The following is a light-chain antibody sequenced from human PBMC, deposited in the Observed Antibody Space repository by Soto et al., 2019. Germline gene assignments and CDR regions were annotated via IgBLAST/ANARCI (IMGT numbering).Light chain of an antibody. CDR2: LNSDGSH. J-gene: IGLJ2*01. CDR3: QTWGTGIRGV. V-gene: IGLV4-69*01. CDR1: SGHSRNA. Sequence: QLVLTQSPSASASLGDSVKLTCTLSSGHSRNAIAWHQQQPEQGPRYLMILNSDGSHSKGDGIPDRFSGSSSGAERYLTISSLQSEDEADYYCQTWGTGIRGVFGGGTKVTVL.